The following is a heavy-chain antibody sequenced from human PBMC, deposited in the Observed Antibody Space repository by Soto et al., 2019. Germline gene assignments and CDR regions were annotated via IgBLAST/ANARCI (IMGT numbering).Heavy chain of an antibody. D-gene: IGHD6-13*01. CDR1: GGSFSGYY. CDR2: INHSGST. J-gene: IGHJ6*02. Sequence: SETLSLTCAVYGGSFSGYYWSWIRRPPGKGLEWIGEINHSGSTNYNPSLKSRVTISVDTSKNQFSLKLSSVTAADTAVYYCARGLVAAAGRYYYYYYGMDVWGQGTTITVSS. CDR3: ARGLVAAAGRYYYYYYGMDV. V-gene: IGHV4-34*01.